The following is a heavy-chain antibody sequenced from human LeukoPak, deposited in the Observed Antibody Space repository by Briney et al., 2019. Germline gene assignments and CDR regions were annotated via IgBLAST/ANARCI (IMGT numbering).Heavy chain of an antibody. CDR2: ITNSGGRT. CDR3: AKEFNPNYGDYVG. D-gene: IGHD4-17*01. V-gene: IGHV3-23*01. CDR1: GFTFSSCG. J-gene: IGHJ4*02. Sequence: PGGSLRLSCAASGFTFSSCGMSWVRQAPGKGLEWVSGITNSGGRTNYADSVKGRFTISRDNSKNTLYLQMNSLRAEDTAVYYCAKEFNPNYGDYVGWGQGTLVTVSS.